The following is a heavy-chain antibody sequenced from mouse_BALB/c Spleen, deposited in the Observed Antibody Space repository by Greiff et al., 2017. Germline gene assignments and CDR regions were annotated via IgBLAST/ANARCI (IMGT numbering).Heavy chain of an antibody. V-gene: IGHV5-6-5*01. CDR1: GFTFSSYA. CDR3: ARGGGIYYGSSYDY. Sequence: EVMLVESGGGLVKPGGSLKLSCAASGFTFSSYAMSWVRQTPEKRLEWVASISSGGSTYYPDSVKGRFTISRDNARNILYLQMSSLRSEDTAMYYCARGGGIYYGSSYDYWGQGTTLTVSS. J-gene: IGHJ2*01. CDR2: ISSGGST. D-gene: IGHD1-1*01.